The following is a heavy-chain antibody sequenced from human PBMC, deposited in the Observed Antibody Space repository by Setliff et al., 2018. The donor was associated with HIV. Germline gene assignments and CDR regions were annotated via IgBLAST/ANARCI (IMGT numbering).Heavy chain of an antibody. CDR2: IIPILGIA. CDR1: GGTFSSYA. V-gene: IGHV1-69*10. CDR3: ARARTRVQGGKSLYYMDV. Sequence: ASVKVSCKASGGTFSSYAISWVRQAPGQGLEWMGGIIPILGIANYAQKFQGRVTITTDESTSTAYMELSSLRSEDAAVYYCARARTRVQGGKSLYYMDVWGKGTTVTVSS. J-gene: IGHJ6*03. D-gene: IGHD2-15*01.